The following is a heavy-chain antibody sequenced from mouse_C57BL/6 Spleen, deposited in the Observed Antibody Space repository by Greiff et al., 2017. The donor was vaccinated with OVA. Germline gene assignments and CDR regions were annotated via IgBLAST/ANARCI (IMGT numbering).Heavy chain of an antibody. V-gene: IGHV1-50*01. Sequence: VQLQQSGAELVKPGASVKLSCKASGYTFTSYWMQWVKQRPGQGLEWIGEIDPSDSYTNYNQKFKGKATLTVDTSSSTAYMQLSSLTSEDSAVYYCARGITTVVANYYAMDYWGQGTSVTVSS. CDR2: IDPSDSYT. D-gene: IGHD1-1*01. CDR1: GYTFTSYW. J-gene: IGHJ4*01. CDR3: ARGITTVVANYYAMDY.